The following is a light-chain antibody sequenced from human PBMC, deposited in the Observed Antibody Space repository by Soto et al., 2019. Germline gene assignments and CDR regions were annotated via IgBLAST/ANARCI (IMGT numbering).Light chain of an antibody. CDR1: QSLLHSDGVTY. CDR2: ESV. V-gene: IGKV2D-29*01. CDR3: MQSIELPYT. Sequence: DVVMTQTPLSLSVTPGQPASISCRSTQSLLHSDGVTYLYWYLQRPGQPPQRLISESVNLFSGVSHRFSGSGSGPDFTLKISRVEAEDVGVYYCMQSIELPYTFGQGTKLEIK. J-gene: IGKJ2*01.